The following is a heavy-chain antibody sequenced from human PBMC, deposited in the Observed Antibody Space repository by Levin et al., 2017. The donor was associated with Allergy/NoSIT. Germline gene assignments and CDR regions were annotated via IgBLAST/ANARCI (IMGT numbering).Heavy chain of an antibody. CDR3: ARARLLGQDLDL. Sequence: SCAGSAFTFTSYRMNWVRQAPGKGLEWISYIDTGASDIHYADSVKGRFTISRDNAMNSLYLHMNSLRGEDTAVYYCARARLLGQDLDLWGQGNLVTVSS. V-gene: IGHV3-48*01. CDR2: IDTGASDI. D-gene: IGHD2-21*01. CDR1: AFTFTSYR. J-gene: IGHJ5*02.